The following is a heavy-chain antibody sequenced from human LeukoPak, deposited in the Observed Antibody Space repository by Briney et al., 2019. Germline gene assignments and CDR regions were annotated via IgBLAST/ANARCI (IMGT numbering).Heavy chain of an antibody. D-gene: IGHD2-2*01. J-gene: IGHJ4*02. Sequence: KPGGSLRLSSAASGFTFSSYSMNWVRQAPGKGLGWVSSISSSSSYIYYADSVKVRFTISRDNAKNSLYLQMNSLRAEDTAVYYCARDVWGTSCYFDYWGQGTLVTVSS. V-gene: IGHV3-21*01. CDR3: ARDVWGTSCYFDY. CDR1: GFTFSSYS. CDR2: ISSSSSYI.